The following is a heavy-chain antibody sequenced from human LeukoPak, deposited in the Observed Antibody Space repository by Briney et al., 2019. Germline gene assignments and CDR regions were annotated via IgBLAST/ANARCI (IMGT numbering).Heavy chain of an antibody. CDR3: AREADVLLWFGERWFDP. Sequence: SQTLSLTCAISGDSVSSNSAAWNWIRQSPSRGLEWLGRTYYRSKWYNDYAVSVKSRITINPDTSKNQFSLQLNSVTPEDTAVYYCAREADVLLWFGERWFDPWGQGTLVTVSS. J-gene: IGHJ5*02. D-gene: IGHD3-10*01. CDR2: TYYRSKWYN. CDR1: GDSVSSNSAA. V-gene: IGHV6-1*01.